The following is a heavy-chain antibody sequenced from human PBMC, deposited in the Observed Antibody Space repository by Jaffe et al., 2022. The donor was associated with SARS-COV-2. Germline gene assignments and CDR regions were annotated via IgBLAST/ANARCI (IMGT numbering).Heavy chain of an antibody. Sequence: QVQLQQWGAGLLKPSETLSLTCAVYGGSFSGYYWSWIRQPPGKGLEWIGEINHSGSTNYNPSLKSRVTISVDTSKNQFSLKLSSVTAADTAVYYCAREKQGSYSNYPPDYWGQGTLVTVSS. CDR3: AREKQGSYSNYPPDY. CDR1: GGSFSGYY. V-gene: IGHV4-34*01. CDR2: INHSGST. D-gene: IGHD4-4*01. J-gene: IGHJ4*02.